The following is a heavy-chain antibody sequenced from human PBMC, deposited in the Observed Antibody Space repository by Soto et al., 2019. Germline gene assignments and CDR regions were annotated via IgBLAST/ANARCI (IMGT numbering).Heavy chain of an antibody. Sequence: PGESLKISCKGSGYSFTSYWIGWVRQMPGKGLEWMGIIYPGDSDTRYSPSFQGPVTISADKSISTAYLQWSSLRASDTAMYYCARGFLPLYYDILTGYQGPFDYWGQGTLVTVSS. CDR2: IYPGDSDT. D-gene: IGHD3-9*01. J-gene: IGHJ4*02. V-gene: IGHV5-51*01. CDR1: GYSFTSYW. CDR3: ARGFLPLYYDILTGYQGPFDY.